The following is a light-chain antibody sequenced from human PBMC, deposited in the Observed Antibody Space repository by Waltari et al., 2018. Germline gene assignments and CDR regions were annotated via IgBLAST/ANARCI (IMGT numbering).Light chain of an antibody. CDR2: GAS. V-gene: IGKV3-20*01. CDR3: QHYVRLPVT. CDR1: QSVSRT. Sequence: EIVLTQSPGTLSLSPGERATLSCRASQSVSRTLAWYQQKPGQAPRLLIYGASTRATGIPGRFSGSGSGTEFSLTISRLEPEDFAVYYCQHYVRLPVTFGQGTKVEIK. J-gene: IGKJ1*01.